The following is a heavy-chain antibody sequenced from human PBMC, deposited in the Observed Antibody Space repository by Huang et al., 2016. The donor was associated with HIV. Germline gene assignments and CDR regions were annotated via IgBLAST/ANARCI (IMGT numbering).Heavy chain of an antibody. D-gene: IGHD5-12*01. CDR3: TRDGVAPDEEFDY. CDR2: LNPKNGAT. Sequence: QVQLVQSGAEVKKPGASVKVSCKPSGYTFADYFIHWVRPAPGQGLEWMAWLNPKNGATNYAQKFLGRVTVTGDTSINTAYMEFSGLTSDDTANYYCTRDGVAPDEEFDYWGQGTQIIVSS. CDR1: GYTFADYF. J-gene: IGHJ4*02. V-gene: IGHV1-2*02.